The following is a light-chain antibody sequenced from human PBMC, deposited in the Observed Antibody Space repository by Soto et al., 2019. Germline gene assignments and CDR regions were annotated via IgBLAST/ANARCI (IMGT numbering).Light chain of an antibody. CDR1: QDISNR. J-gene: IGKJ1*01. CDR2: DAS. CDR3: QQYDDLPRT. V-gene: IGKV1-33*01. Sequence: DIQMTQSPSSLSASVGDRVTITCQASQDISNRLNWYQHKPGKAPKGLIYDASNLEAGVSSRFSGSGSGTDFPFTISSLQPEDIATYYCQQYDDLPRTFGQGTKVQIK.